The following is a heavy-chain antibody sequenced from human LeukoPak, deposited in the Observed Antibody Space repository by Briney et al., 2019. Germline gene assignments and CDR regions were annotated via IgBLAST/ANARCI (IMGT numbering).Heavy chain of an antibody. V-gene: IGHV3-15*01. D-gene: IGHD6-13*01. CDR2: IKSKTDGGTT. Sequence: GGSLRLSCAASGVTFSNAWMSWVRQAPGKGLEWGGRIKSKTDGGTTDYAAPVKGRFTISRDDSKSTLYLQMNSLKTEDTAVYYCTTDIAAAGTDYWGQGTLVTVSS. J-gene: IGHJ4*02. CDR1: GVTFSNAW. CDR3: TTDIAAAGTDY.